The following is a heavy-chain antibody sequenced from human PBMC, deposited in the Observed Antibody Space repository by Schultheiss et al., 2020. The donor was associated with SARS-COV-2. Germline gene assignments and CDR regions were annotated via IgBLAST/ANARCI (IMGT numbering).Heavy chain of an antibody. CDR2: ISYDGSNK. J-gene: IGHJ4*02. CDR1: GFTFSSFA. V-gene: IGHV3-30*03. Sequence: GGSLRLSCAASGFTFSSFAMHWVRQAPGKGLEWVAVISYDGSNKDYADSVKGRFTISRDKSKNTVFLQMNSLRAEDTAVYYCARDFFHYYDSSGPSDYWGQGTLVTVSS. D-gene: IGHD3-22*01. CDR3: ARDFFHYYDSSGPSDY.